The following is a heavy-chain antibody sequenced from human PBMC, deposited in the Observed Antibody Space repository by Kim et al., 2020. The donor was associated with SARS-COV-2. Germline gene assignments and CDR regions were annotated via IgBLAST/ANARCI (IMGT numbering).Heavy chain of an antibody. D-gene: IGHD5-18*01. CDR3: ARWWAGTATAVMRYGMDV. J-gene: IGHJ6*02. Sequence: GGSLRLSCAASGFTFSSYSMNWVRQAPGKGLEWVSSISSSSSYIYYADSVKGRFTISRDNAKNSLYLQMNSLRAEDTAVYYCARWWAGTATAVMRYGMDVWGQGTTVTVSS. V-gene: IGHV3-21*01. CDR1: GFTFSSYS. CDR2: ISSSSSYI.